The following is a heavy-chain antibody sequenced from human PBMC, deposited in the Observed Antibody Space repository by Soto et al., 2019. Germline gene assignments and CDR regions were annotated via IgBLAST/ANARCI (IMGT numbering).Heavy chain of an antibody. D-gene: IGHD1-26*01. CDR3: AKVAGVETGGTVGGLDP. J-gene: IGHJ5*02. Sequence: PGGSLRLSCQASGFSFSSYAMHWVRQAPGKGLEWVGVISYDGSHTFYGQSVKGRFTITRDNSKNTLYLQMPNLTTDDTGVYYCAKVAGVETGGTVGGLDPWGQGTLVTVS. CDR1: GFSFSSYA. V-gene: IGHV3-30*18. CDR2: ISYDGSHT.